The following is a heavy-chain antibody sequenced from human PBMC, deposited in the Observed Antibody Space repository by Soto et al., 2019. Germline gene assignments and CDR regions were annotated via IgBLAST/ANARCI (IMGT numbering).Heavy chain of an antibody. Sequence: SVKVSCKASGGTFSSYAISWVRQAPGQGLEWMGGIIPIFGTANYAQKFQGRVTITADESTSTAYMELSSLRSEDTAVYYCARDPGYCSGGSCPTDYWGQGTLVTVSS. CDR2: IIPIFGTA. CDR1: GGTFSSYA. D-gene: IGHD2-15*01. V-gene: IGHV1-69*13. J-gene: IGHJ4*02. CDR3: ARDPGYCSGGSCPTDY.